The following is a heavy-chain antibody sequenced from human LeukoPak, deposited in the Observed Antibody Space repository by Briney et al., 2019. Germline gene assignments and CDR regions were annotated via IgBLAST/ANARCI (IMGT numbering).Heavy chain of an antibody. D-gene: IGHD1-26*01. J-gene: IGHJ4*02. CDR1: GFTFSSYG. Sequence: GGSLRLSCAASGFTFSSYGMHWVRQAPGKGLEWVAVIWYDGSNKYYADSVKGRFTISRDNANNSLFLQMNRLRAEDTAVYYCARGSGSLDYWGQGTLVTVSS. CDR3: ARGSGSLDY. CDR2: IWYDGSNK. V-gene: IGHV3-33*01.